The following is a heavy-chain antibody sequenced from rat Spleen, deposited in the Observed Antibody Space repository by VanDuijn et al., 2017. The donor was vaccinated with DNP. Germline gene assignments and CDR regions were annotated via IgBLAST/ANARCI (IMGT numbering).Heavy chain of an antibody. V-gene: IGHV5-20*01. CDR3: SRENARQIWGEYFDY. J-gene: IGHJ2*01. D-gene: IGHD1-7*01. CDR1: GFTFSDYY. Sequence: EVQLVESGGGLVQPGRSLKLSCAAPGFTFSDYYMAWVRQAPTKGLVWVAPIVYDGGSTYYRDSVKGRFTISRDNAKSSLYLQMSSLRPEDTATYYCSRENARQIWGEYFDYWGQGVMVTVSS. CDR2: IVYDGGST.